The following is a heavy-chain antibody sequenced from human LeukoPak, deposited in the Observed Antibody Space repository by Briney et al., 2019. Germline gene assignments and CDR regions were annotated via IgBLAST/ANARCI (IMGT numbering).Heavy chain of an antibody. CDR2: IRYDGSNK. D-gene: IGHD3-16*01. V-gene: IGHV3-30*02. CDR3: AKDITIRGVIDYYYYGMDV. J-gene: IGHJ6*02. CDR1: GFTFSSYG. Sequence: PGGSLRLSCAASGFTFSSYGMHWVRQAPGKGLEWVAFIRYDGSNKYYADSVKGRFTISRDSSKNTLYLQMNSLRAEDTAVYYCAKDITIRGVIDYYYYGMDVWGQGTTVTVSS.